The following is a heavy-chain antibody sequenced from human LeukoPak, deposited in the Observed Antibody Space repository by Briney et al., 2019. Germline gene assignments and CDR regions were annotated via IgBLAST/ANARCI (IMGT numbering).Heavy chain of an antibody. CDR2: ISGSGGST. J-gene: IGHJ6*02. Sequence: PGRSLRLSWAAAGFTFSSYAMSWVRHAAGKGLEWLSAISGSGGSTYYADSVKGRFTISRDNSKNTLYLQMNSLRAEDTAVYYCAKDVPQDYIWNPISYYYYCGMDVWGQGTTVTVSS. CDR1: GFTFSSYA. D-gene: IGHD1-20*01. CDR3: AKDVPQDYIWNPISYYYYCGMDV. V-gene: IGHV3-23*01.